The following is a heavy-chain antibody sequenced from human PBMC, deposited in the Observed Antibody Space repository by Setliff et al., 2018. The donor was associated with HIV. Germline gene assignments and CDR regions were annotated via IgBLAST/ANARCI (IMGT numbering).Heavy chain of an antibody. V-gene: IGHV4-59*11. CDR2: IYYSGST. CDR3: ARMVAGF. J-gene: IGHJ4*02. D-gene: IGHD6-19*01. Sequence: SETLSLTCTVSGGSISSHYWSWIRQPPGKGLEWIGSIYYSGSTNYHPSLKSRFTISRDSAKNALFLQTRSLRVEDTAVYYCARMVAGFWGQGTLVTVSS. CDR1: GGSISSHY.